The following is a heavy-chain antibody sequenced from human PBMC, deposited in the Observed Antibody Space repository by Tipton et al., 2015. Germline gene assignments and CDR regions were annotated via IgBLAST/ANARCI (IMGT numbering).Heavy chain of an antibody. V-gene: IGHV1-18*01. CDR2: ISPYNGDA. Sequence: QLVQSGAEMKKPGASVKVSCKTSGYTFTSFDITWVRQAPGQGLECMGWISPYNGDANYAHNVQGRVTMTTDPSTSTAYMEVRSLRSADTAVYYCAGNDYGDYHFDYWGQGTLVTVSP. J-gene: IGHJ4*02. CDR1: GYTFTSFD. D-gene: IGHD4-17*01. CDR3: AGNDYGDYHFDY.